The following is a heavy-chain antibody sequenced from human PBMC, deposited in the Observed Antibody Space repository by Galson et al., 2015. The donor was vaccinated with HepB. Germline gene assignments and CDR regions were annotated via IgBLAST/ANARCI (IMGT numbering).Heavy chain of an antibody. V-gene: IGHV3-30*04. CDR1: GFTFSSYA. Sequence: SLRLSCAASGFTFSSYAMHWVRQAPGKGLEWVAVISYDGSNKYYADSVKGRFTISRDNSKNTLYLQMNSLRAEDTAVYYCARDGGLVGATGGHVDYWGQGTLVAVSS. CDR3: ARDGGLVGATGGHVDY. D-gene: IGHD1-26*01. J-gene: IGHJ4*02. CDR2: ISYDGSNK.